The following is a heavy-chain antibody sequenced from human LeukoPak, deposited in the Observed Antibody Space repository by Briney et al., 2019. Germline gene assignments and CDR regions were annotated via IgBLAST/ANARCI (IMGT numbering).Heavy chain of an antibody. CDR1: GGSFSGYY. Sequence: PSETLSITCAVYGGSFSGYYWSWIRQPPGKGLEWIGEINHSGSTNYNPSLKSRVTISVDTSKNQFSLKLSSVTAADTAVYYCARAYYDSWSGYYVYFDYWGQGTLVTVSS. CDR2: INHSGST. J-gene: IGHJ4*02. D-gene: IGHD3-3*01. CDR3: ARAYYDSWSGYYVYFDY. V-gene: IGHV4-34*01.